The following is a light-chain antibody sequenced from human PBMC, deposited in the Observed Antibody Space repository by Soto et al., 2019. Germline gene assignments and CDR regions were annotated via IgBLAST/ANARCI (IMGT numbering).Light chain of an antibody. CDR1: SSDVGGYNY. V-gene: IGLV2-8*01. Sequence: QSALTQPPSAFGSPGQSVTISCTGTSSDVGGYNYVSWYQQRPGQAPKVVIYEVSKRPAGVPDRFSGSKSGNTASLTVSGLQAEDEVGDYCSSYAGNINHYVFVTGTKVPV. J-gene: IGLJ1*01. CDR3: SSYAGNINHYV. CDR2: EVS.